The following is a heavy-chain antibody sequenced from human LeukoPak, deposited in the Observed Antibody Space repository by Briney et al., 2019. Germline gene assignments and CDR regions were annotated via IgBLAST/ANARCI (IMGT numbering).Heavy chain of an antibody. V-gene: IGHV5-51*01. CDR2: VYPSDSDT. CDR1: GYSFTSYW. D-gene: IGHD1-1*01. J-gene: IGHJ4*02. CDR3: ARSQRGDTTPYYFDY. Sequence: GESLKISCEGSGYSFTSYWTGWVRQMPGQGLEWMGIVYPSDSDTKYSPSFQGHVTISADKSISTAYLQWSSLKASDTAMYYCARSQRGDTTPYYFDYWGQGTLVTVSS.